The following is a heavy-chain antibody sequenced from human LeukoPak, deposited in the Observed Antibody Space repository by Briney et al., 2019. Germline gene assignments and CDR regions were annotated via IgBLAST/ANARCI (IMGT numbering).Heavy chain of an antibody. CDR1: GFTFSSYA. V-gene: IGHV3-23*01. CDR3: ARRGRGYNFDY. Sequence: GGSLRLSCAASGFTFSSYAMSWVRQVPGKGLEWVSVISDSGGSTYSADSVKGRFTISRDNSKNTLYLQMNSLRAEDTALYYCARRGRGYNFDYWGQGTLVTVSS. CDR2: ISDSGGST. D-gene: IGHD3-16*01. J-gene: IGHJ4*02.